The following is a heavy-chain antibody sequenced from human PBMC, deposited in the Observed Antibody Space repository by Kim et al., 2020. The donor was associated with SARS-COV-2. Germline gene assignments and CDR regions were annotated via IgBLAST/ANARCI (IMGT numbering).Heavy chain of an antibody. CDR3: ARAKQVRFLEWRKLWIFDY. V-gene: IGHV4-34*01. Sequence: SETLSLTCAVYGGSFSGYYWSWIRQPPGKGLEWIGEINHSGSTNYNPSLKSRVTISVDTSKNQFSLKLSSVTAADTAVYYCARAKQVRFLEWRKLWIFDYWGQGTLVTVSS. J-gene: IGHJ4*02. D-gene: IGHD3-3*01. CDR1: GGSFSGYY. CDR2: INHSGST.